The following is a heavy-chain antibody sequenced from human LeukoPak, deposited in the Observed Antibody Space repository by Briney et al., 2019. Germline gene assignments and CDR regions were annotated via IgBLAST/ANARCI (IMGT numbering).Heavy chain of an antibody. CDR2: INSDGSIT. CDR3: ARDYNWNPPDY. D-gene: IGHD1-1*01. CDR1: GFTFSSHW. V-gene: IGHV3-74*01. Sequence: GGSLRLSCAASGFTFSSHWMHWVRQAPGKGLVWVSRINSDGSITTYADSAQGRFTISRDNAKNTPYLQMNSLRVEDTAVYYCARDYNWNPPDYWGQGTLVTVSS. J-gene: IGHJ4*02.